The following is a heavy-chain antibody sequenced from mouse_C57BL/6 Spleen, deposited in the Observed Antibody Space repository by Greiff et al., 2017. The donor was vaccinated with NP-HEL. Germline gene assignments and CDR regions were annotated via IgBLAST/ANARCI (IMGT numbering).Heavy chain of an antibody. CDR1: GFTFSDYY. Sequence: EVKLVESGGGLVQPGGSLKLSCAASGFTFSDYYMYWVRQTPEKRLEWVAYISNGGGSTYYPDTVKGRFTISRDNAKNTLYLQMSRLKSEDTAMYYCARQDYGNYFDYWGQGTTLTVSS. CDR2: ISNGGGST. CDR3: ARQDYGNYFDY. J-gene: IGHJ2*01. D-gene: IGHD2-1*01. V-gene: IGHV5-12*01.